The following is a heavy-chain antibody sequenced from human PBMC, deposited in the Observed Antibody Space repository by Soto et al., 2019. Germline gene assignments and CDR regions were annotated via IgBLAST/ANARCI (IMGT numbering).Heavy chain of an antibody. CDR2: IYYSGST. V-gene: IGHV4-59*08. Sequence: QVQLQESGPGLEKPSETISLTCTVYGGSISSYYWSWIRQPPVKELEWIGYIYYSGSTNYNPSLKSRVTISVDTSKNQFSLKLSSVTAADTAVYYCAGQYSFGSYGMDVWGQGTTITVSS. CDR1: GGSISSYY. CDR3: AGQYSFGSYGMDV. D-gene: IGHD5-18*01. J-gene: IGHJ6*02.